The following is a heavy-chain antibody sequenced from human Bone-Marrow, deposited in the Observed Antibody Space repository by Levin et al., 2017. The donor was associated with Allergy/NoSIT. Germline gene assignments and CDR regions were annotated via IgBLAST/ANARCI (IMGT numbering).Heavy chain of an antibody. D-gene: IGHD3-16*01. V-gene: IGHV3-7*01. Sequence: PGGSLRLSCAASGFTFSSYWMSWVRQAPGKGLEWVANIKQDGSEKYYVDSVKGRFTISRDNAKNSLYLQMNSLRAEDTAAYYCAGTSFMITFGGVRDYWGQGTLVTVSS. CDR1: GFTFSSYW. J-gene: IGHJ4*02. CDR2: IKQDGSEK. CDR3: AGTSFMITFGGVRDY.